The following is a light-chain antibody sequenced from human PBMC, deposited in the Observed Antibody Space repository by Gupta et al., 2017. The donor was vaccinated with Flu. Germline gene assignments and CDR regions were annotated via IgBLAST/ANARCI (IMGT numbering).Light chain of an antibody. CDR3: GTWDGSRGTWV. CDR2: ENS. J-gene: IGLJ3*02. Sequence: KVTISCSGSISVVGNNNVSWYQQLPGTAPNHLIYENSRRPSGIADRFSGSKYGTSATLLITGLQTGDEADYYCGTWDGSRGTWVFGGGTKLTVL. V-gene: IGLV1-51*01. CDR1: ISVVGNNN.